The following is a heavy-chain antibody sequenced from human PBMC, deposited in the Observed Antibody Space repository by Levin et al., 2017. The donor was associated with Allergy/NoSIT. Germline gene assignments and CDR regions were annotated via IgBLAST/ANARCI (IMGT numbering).Heavy chain of an antibody. D-gene: IGHD3-22*01. CDR2: IGTAGDT. Sequence: GGSLRLSCAASGFTFSSYDMHWVRQATGKGLEWVSAIGTAGDTYYPGSVKGRFTISRENAKNSLYLQMNSLRAGDTAVYYCARDYRYDSSGYYYYYGMDVWGQGTTVTVSS. CDR1: GFTFSSYD. V-gene: IGHV3-13*01. J-gene: IGHJ6*02. CDR3: ARDYRYDSSGYYYYYGMDV.